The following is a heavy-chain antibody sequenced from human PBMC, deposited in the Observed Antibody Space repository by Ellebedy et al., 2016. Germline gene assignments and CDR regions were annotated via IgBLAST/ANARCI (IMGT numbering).Heavy chain of an antibody. CDR1: GFPFSAYA. V-gene: IGHV3-30*03. CDR2: LSFDGSRQ. D-gene: IGHD1-26*01. J-gene: IGHJ4*02. Sequence: GESLKISXVGSGFPFSAYALHWVRQAPDRGLEWVAALSFDGSRQFYADSAGGRFTISRDNSKNTLYLEISSLTPEDTAIYYCARRGNDVGADKGPTFRYWGQGAQVTVSS. CDR3: ARRGNDVGADKGPTFRY.